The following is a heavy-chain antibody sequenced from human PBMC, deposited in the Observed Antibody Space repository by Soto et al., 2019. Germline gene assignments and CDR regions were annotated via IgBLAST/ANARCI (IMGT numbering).Heavy chain of an antibody. CDR3: ARDRRYYHFWSGYQNERPYGMDV. Sequence: SETLSLTCAVYGGSFSSYYWTWIRQAPGKGLEWIGEINHSGGTNYNSSLKSRVTISVDTSKNQFSLILYSVTTADTAVYYCARDRRYYHFWSGYQNERPYGMDVWGHGTTVTVSS. CDR1: GGSFSSYY. V-gene: IGHV4-34*01. CDR2: INHSGGT. J-gene: IGHJ6*02. D-gene: IGHD3-3*02.